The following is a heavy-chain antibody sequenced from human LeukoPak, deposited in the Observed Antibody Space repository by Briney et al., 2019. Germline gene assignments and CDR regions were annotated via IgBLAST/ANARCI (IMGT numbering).Heavy chain of an antibody. CDR3: ARESRYCTNGVCQYYFDY. Sequence: SEKVSCKASGGTFSSYAISWVRQAPGQGLEWMGGIIPIFGTANYAQKFQGRVTITADKSTSTAYMELSSLRSEDTAVYYCARESRYCTNGVCQYYFDYWGQGTLVTVSS. V-gene: IGHV1-69*06. CDR1: GGTFSSYA. D-gene: IGHD2-8*01. CDR2: IIPIFGTA. J-gene: IGHJ4*02.